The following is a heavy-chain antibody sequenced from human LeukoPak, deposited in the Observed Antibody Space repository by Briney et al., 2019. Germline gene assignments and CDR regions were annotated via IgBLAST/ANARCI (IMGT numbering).Heavy chain of an antibody. CDR3: ARDVDGGDY. CDR1: GFTFSSYS. V-gene: IGHV3-48*02. J-gene: IGHJ4*02. Sequence: GGSLRLSCAASGFTFSSYSMNWVRQVPGKGLEWVSYISSTSSTIYYADSVKGRFTISRDNAKNSLYLQVNSLRDEDTAVYYCARDVDGGDYWGQGTLVTVSS. CDR2: ISSTSSTI. D-gene: IGHD3-3*01.